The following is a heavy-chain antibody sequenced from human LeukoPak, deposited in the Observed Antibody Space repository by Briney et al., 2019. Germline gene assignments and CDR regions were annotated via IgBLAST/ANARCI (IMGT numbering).Heavy chain of an antibody. CDR3: AREGGGYCGGDFYSYYFDY. D-gene: IGHD2-21*02. Sequence: SQTLSLTCTVSGGSISSGSYYWSWLRQPAGTGLEWIGRIYTSGRTNYNPSLKRRVTISVDTSKNQFSLKLSSVTAADTAVYYCAREGGGYCGGDFYSYYFDYWGQGTLVTVSS. CDR2: IYTSGRT. CDR1: GGSISSGSYY. J-gene: IGHJ4*02. V-gene: IGHV4-61*02.